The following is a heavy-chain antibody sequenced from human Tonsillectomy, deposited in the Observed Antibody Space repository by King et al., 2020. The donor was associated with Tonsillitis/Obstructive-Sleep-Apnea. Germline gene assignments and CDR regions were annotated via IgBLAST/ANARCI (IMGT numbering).Heavy chain of an antibody. CDR1: GYSFTNYW. V-gene: IGHV5-51*03. CDR2: VYFADSDT. CDR3: ARGVSPYYYSYGMDV. Sequence: VQLVESGAEVKKPGESLKISCKGSGYSFTNYWIGWVRQMPGKGLEWMGVVYFADSDTRYSPSFQGQVTISADKSISTAFLLWSSLKASDAAIYYCARGVSPYYYSYGMDVWGQGTTVTVSS. D-gene: IGHD2-8*01. J-gene: IGHJ6*02.